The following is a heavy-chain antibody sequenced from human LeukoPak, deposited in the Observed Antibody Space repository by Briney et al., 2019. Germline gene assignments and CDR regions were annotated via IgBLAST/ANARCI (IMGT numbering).Heavy chain of an antibody. J-gene: IGHJ4*02. Sequence: NPSETLSLTFTVSGVSMSSSPYYWGWIRQPPGKGLEWIGNIYYSGSTYYNPSLKTRVTISVDTSKNQFSLKLTSVTAADTAVYYCARHASVDGNWPRPLDYWGQGSLVTVSS. CDR1: GVSMSSSPYY. D-gene: IGHD6-19*01. CDR3: ARHASVDGNWPRPLDY. CDR2: IYYSGST. V-gene: IGHV4-39*01.